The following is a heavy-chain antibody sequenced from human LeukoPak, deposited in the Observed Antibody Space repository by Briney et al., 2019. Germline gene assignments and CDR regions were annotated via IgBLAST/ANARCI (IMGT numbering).Heavy chain of an antibody. CDR1: GYSISSGYY. D-gene: IGHD3-10*01. CDR2: IYHSGST. Sequence: SETLSLTCTVSGYSISSGYYWGWIRQPPGKGLEWIGSIYHSGSTYYNPSLKSRVTISVDTSKNQFSLKLSSVTAADTAVYYCASFTMVRGVITKPLDYWGQETLVTVSS. V-gene: IGHV4-38-2*02. CDR3: ASFTMVRGVITKPLDY. J-gene: IGHJ4*02.